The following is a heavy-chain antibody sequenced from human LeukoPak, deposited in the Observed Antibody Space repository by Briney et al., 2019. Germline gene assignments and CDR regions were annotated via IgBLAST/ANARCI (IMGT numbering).Heavy chain of an antibody. CDR2: IYPGDSDT. CDR1: GYSFTSYW. Sequence: GESLKISCQGSGYSFTSYWIGWVRQMPGKGLEWMGIIYPGDSDTRYSPSFQGQVTISADKSISTAYLQWSSLKASDTAMYYCARLRSGWYQGAYFDYWGQGTPVTVSS. D-gene: IGHD6-19*01. J-gene: IGHJ4*02. V-gene: IGHV5-51*01. CDR3: ARLRSGWYQGAYFDY.